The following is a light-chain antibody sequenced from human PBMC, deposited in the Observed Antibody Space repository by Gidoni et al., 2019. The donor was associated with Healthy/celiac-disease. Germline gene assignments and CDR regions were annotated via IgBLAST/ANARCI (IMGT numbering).Light chain of an antibody. CDR2: DAS. J-gene: IGKJ2*01. V-gene: IGKV3-11*01. Sequence: LTQSPATLSLSPGERPTLSCRASQSVSSYLAWYQQQPGQAPRLLIYDASNRATGIPARFSGSGSGTDFTLTISSLEPEDFAVYYCQQRSNWPSMYTFGQGTKLEIK. CDR3: QQRSNWPSMYT. CDR1: QSVSSY.